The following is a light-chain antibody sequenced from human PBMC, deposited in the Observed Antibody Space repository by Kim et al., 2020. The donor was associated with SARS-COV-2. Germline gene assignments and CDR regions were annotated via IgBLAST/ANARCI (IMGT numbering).Light chain of an antibody. V-gene: IGKV1-39*01. CDR2: AAS. J-gene: IGKJ3*01. Sequence: ASVGDRVTSTCRTTQSISSHLNWYQQKPGRAPKLLISAASTLQGGVPSRCSGSGSETDFTLTISSLQPDDFATYVCQQSYITPFTFGPGTKVDIK. CDR3: QQSYITPFT. CDR1: QSISSH.